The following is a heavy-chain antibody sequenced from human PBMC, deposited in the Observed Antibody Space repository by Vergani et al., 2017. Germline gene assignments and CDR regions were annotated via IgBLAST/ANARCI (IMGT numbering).Heavy chain of an antibody. J-gene: IGHJ3*01. D-gene: IGHD2-21*02. CDR1: GYTFTNDW. CDR2: IYPDDSVA. V-gene: IGHV5-51*01. CDR3: ARQSTFCGGDCFSVAVED. Sequence: EVRLVQSGAVVKKSGESLKISCQASGYTFTNDWIGWVRQLPGEGFEWMGVIYPDDSVAKYSPSFQWRVTLSVDLSISTAYLHWKSLEASDSAMYYCARQSTFCGGDCFSVAVEDWGQGTMVTVSS.